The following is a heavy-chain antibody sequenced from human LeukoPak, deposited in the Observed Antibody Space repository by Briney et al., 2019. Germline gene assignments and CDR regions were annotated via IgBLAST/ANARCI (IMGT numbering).Heavy chain of an antibody. D-gene: IGHD2-21*01. J-gene: IGHJ4*02. CDR3: ATHLWDY. V-gene: IGHV3-66*04. CDR1: GFTFSSYA. Sequence: GGSLRLSCAASGFTFSSYAMSWVRQAPGKGLEWVPVIYSDGNTYYADSVKGRFTISRDNSKNTLYLQMNSLRAEDTAVYYCATHLWDYWGQGTLVTVSS. CDR2: IYSDGNT.